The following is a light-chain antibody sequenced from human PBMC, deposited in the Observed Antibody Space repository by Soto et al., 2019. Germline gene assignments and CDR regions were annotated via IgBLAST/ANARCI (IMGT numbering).Light chain of an antibody. CDR3: SSYTSTSTHYV. Sequence: QSALSQPASVAGSSAQSITISCTGTSIDIGGYNYVSWYQQHPGKSRKFMSYDVSTRPSGVFTRSSGSTSCNTACLTVAKLQAEDEAHYYCSSYTSTSTHYVFGAGTKVTVL. V-gene: IGLV2-14*01. CDR2: DVS. J-gene: IGLJ1*01. CDR1: SIDIGGYNY.